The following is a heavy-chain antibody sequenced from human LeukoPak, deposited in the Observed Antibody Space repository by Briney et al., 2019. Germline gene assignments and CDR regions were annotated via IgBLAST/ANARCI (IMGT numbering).Heavy chain of an antibody. CDR1: GYTFTGYY. D-gene: IGHD2-2*02. Sequence: PGASVKVSCKASGYTFTGYYMHWVRQAPGQGLEWMGWINPNSGGTNYAQKFQGRVTMTRDTSISTAYMELSRLRSDDTAVYYCARDRSEYCSSTSCYTNDYWGQGTLVTVSS. V-gene: IGHV1-2*02. CDR2: INPNSGGT. CDR3: ARDRSEYCSSTSCYTNDY. J-gene: IGHJ4*02.